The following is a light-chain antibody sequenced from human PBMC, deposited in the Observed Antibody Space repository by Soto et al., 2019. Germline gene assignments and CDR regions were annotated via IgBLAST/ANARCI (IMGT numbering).Light chain of an antibody. CDR3: QQRSNWPLALT. J-gene: IGKJ4*01. Sequence: EIVLTQSPATLSLSPGERATLSCRASQSVSSYLAWYQQKSGQAPRLLIYDASNRATGIPARFSGSGSGTDFTLTISSLEPEDFAVYYCQQRSNWPLALTFGGGTKVEIK. CDR1: QSVSSY. CDR2: DAS. V-gene: IGKV3-11*01.